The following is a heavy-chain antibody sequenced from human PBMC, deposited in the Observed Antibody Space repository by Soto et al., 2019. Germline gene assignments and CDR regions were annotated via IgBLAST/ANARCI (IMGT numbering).Heavy chain of an antibody. CDR2: IYYSGST. V-gene: IGHV4-31*03. CDR3: ARWEYCTNGVCGILRY. CDR1: GGSISSGGYY. Sequence: SETLSLTCTVSGGSISSGGYYWSWIRQHPGKGLEWIGYIYYSGSTYYNPSLKSRVTISVDTSKNQFSLKLSSVTAADTAVYYCARWEYCTNGVCGILRYWGQGTLVTVSS. D-gene: IGHD2-8*01. J-gene: IGHJ4*02.